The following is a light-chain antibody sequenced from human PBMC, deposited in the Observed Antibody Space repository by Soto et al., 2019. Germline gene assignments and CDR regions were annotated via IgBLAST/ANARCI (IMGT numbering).Light chain of an antibody. CDR2: GAS. Sequence: EIVMTQSPATLSVSPGERATLSCRASQSVSSRYLAWYQQKPGQAPRLLIYGASSRATGIPARFSGSGSGTDFTLTINSLDPDDFAVYYCQQRSNWPITFGQGTRLEIK. J-gene: IGKJ5*01. CDR3: QQRSNWPIT. CDR1: QSVSSRY. V-gene: IGKV3D-20*02.